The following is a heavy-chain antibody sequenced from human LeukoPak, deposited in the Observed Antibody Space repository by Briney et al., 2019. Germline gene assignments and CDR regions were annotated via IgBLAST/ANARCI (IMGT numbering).Heavy chain of an antibody. J-gene: IGHJ5*02. CDR3: ASTKHLGATNPFDP. CDR1: GGSISSYY. CDR2: IYYSGST. Sequence: ASETLSLTCTVSGGSISSYYWSWIRQPPGKGLEWIGYIYYSGSTNYNPSLKSRVTISVDTSKNQFSLKLSSVTAADTAVYYCASTKHLGATNPFDPWGQGTLVTVSS. V-gene: IGHV4-59*08. D-gene: IGHD1-26*01.